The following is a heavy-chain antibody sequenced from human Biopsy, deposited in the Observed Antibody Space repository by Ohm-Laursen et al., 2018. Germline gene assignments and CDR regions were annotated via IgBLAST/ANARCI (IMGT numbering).Heavy chain of an antibody. V-gene: IGHV4-59*01. CDR3: ARGSGYFKLDV. J-gene: IGHJ6*02. CDR1: GGSISSYY. D-gene: IGHD5-12*01. Sequence: GTLSLTCNVSGGSISSYYWSWIRQSPGKGLEWIGFIFYSGSTYYNPSLKSRTTISVDSSKNQFSLRLRSVTAADTAIYYCARGSGYFKLDVWGQGTTVTVSS. CDR2: IFYSGST.